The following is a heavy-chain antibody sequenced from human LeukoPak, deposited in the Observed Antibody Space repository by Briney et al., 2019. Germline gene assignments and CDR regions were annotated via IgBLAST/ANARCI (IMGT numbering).Heavy chain of an antibody. CDR1: GFTFSNYA. J-gene: IGHJ4*02. Sequence: PGGSLRLSCAASGFTFSNYAMSWVRQAPGKGLEWVSAISGSGGSTYYADSVKGRFTISRDNSKNTLYLQMNSLRAEDTAVYYCAKASKIYSGYASHWGQGTLVTVSS. D-gene: IGHD5-12*01. CDR3: AKASKIYSGYASH. V-gene: IGHV3-23*01. CDR2: ISGSGGST.